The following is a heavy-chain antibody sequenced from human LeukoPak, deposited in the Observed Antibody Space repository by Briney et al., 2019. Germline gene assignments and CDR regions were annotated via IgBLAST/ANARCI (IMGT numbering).Heavy chain of an antibody. Sequence: GASVKVSCEASGYTCTSYGISWVRQAPGQGLEWMGWISAYNGNTDYAQKLQGRVTMTTDTSTSTAYMELRSLRSDDTAVYYCARDRALFYYGSGSYSIDYWGQGTLVTVSS. V-gene: IGHV1-18*04. J-gene: IGHJ4*02. CDR3: ARDRALFYYGSGSYSIDY. CDR2: ISAYNGNT. D-gene: IGHD3-10*01. CDR1: GYTCTSYG.